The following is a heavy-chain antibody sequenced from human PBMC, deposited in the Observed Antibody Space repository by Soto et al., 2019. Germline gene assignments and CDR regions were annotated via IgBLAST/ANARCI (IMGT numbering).Heavy chain of an antibody. D-gene: IGHD6-19*01. J-gene: IGHJ4*02. CDR2: IYYSGST. Sequence: PSETLSLTCTVSGGSISSYYWSWIRQPPGKGLECIGYIYYSGSTNNNPSLKSRVTISLDMSKNQFSLKLSSVTAADMAVYFCARLAYSSGFYYFDYWGQGTLVTVSS. CDR3: ARLAYSSGFYYFDY. V-gene: IGHV4-59*08. CDR1: GGSISSYY.